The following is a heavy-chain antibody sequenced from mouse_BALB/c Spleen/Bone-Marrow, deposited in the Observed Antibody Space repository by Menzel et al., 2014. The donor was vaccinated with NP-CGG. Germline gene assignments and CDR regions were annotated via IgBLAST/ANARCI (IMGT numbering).Heavy chain of an antibody. CDR1: EFSLTVYG. CDR2: IWGDGIT. Sequence: QVQLQQSGPGLVAPSQSLSITCTVSEFSLTVYGVNWVRQPPGKGLEWLGMIWGDGITDYNSAFKSRLSISKDDSKSQVFLKMNSLQTDDTAKYYCAREGNYFDYWGQGTTLTVSS. J-gene: IGHJ2*01. CDR3: AREGNYFDY. V-gene: IGHV2-6-7*01.